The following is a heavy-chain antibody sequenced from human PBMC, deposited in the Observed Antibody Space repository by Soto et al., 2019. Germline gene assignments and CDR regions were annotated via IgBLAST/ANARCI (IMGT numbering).Heavy chain of an antibody. J-gene: IGHJ3*02. CDR3: ARERLRFYAFDI. CDR2: IIPIFGTA. CDR1: GGTFSSYA. Sequence: SVKVSCKASGGTFSSYAISWVRQAPGQGLEWMGGIIPIFGTANYAQKFQGRVTITADESTSTAYMELSSLRSEDTAVYYCARERLRFYAFDIWGQGTMVTVSS. V-gene: IGHV1-69*13. D-gene: IGHD3-3*01.